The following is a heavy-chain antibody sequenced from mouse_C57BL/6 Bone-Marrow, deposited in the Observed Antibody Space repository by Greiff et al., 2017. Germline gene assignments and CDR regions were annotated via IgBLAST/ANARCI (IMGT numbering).Heavy chain of an antibody. V-gene: IGHV1-50*01. CDR2: IDPSDSYT. CDR1: GYTFTSYW. D-gene: IGHD2-1*01. Sequence: QVQLQQPGAELVKPGASVKLSCKASGYTFTSYWMQWVKQRPGQGLEWIGEIDPSDSYTNYNQKFKGKATLTVDTSSSTAYLQLSSLTSEDSAVYYCARGGNYGLFFDYWGQGTTLTVSS. CDR3: ARGGNYGLFFDY. J-gene: IGHJ2*01.